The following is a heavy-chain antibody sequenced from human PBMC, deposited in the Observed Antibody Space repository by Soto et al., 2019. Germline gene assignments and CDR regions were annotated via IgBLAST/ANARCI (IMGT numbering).Heavy chain of an antibody. D-gene: IGHD3-3*01. Sequence: GSGPTLVNPTETLTLTCTVSGFSLRNARMGVSWIRQPPGKALEWLAHIFSNDEKSYSTSLKSRLTISKDTSKSQVVLTMTNMDPVDTATYYCARIRTIFGVVTPKGWFDPWGQGTLVTVSS. V-gene: IGHV2-26*01. J-gene: IGHJ5*02. CDR2: IFSNDEK. CDR3: ARIRTIFGVVTPKGWFDP. CDR1: GFSLRNARMG.